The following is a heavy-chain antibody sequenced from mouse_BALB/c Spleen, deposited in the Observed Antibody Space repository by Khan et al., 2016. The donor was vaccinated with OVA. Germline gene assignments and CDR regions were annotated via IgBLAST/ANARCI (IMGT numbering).Heavy chain of an antibody. CDR3: ARRNYFGYTFAY. Sequence: QVQLQQSGAELARPGASVKLSCKASGYTFTDYYINWVKQRTGQGLEWIGEISPGSGDTYYNEKFKGKATLTADTSSSTVYMQLSSLTAEASAVYFCARRNYFGYTFAYWGQGTLVTVSA. V-gene: IGHV1-77*01. CDR1: GYTFTDYY. D-gene: IGHD1-2*01. J-gene: IGHJ3*01. CDR2: ISPGSGDT.